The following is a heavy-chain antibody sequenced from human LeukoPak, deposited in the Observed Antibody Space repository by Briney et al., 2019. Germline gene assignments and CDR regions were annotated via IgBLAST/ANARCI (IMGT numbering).Heavy chain of an antibody. V-gene: IGHV3-23*01. Sequence: GGSLRLSCAAAGFTFSSYGMSWVRQAPGEGMEWVSAISGSGGSTYYADSVKGRFTISRDNSKNTLYLQMNSLRAEDTAVYYCAKEPDYGDYFDYWGQGTLVTVSS. CDR1: GFTFSSYG. J-gene: IGHJ4*02. CDR2: ISGSGGST. CDR3: AKEPDYGDYFDY. D-gene: IGHD4-17*01.